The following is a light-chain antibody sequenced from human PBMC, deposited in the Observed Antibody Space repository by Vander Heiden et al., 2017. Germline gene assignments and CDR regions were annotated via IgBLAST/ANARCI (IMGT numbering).Light chain of an antibody. Sequence: DIQMTQSPSSRSASVGARVTITCRPRQSISSNLTWYQQKLGKSPKLLIYAASSLQSPVPSRFSGSGSGTDFSLTMSRRQPKDFATYYCQQRENTLLAFGGGTKVESK. CDR3: QQRENTLLA. CDR2: AAS. V-gene: IGKV1-39*01. J-gene: IGKJ4*01. CDR1: QSISSN.